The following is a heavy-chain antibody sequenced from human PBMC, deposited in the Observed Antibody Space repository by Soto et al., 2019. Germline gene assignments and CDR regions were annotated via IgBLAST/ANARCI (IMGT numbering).Heavy chain of an antibody. V-gene: IGHV1-69*08. CDR1: GGTFSSYT. Sequence: QVQLVQSGAAVKKPGSSVKVSCKASGGTFSSYTISWVRQAPGQGLEWMGRIIPILGIANYAQKFQGRVTITADKSTSPAYMELSSLRSEDTAVYYCAREYGSSDAFDIWGQGTMVTVSS. D-gene: IGHD6-13*01. CDR3: AREYGSSDAFDI. J-gene: IGHJ3*02. CDR2: IIPILGIA.